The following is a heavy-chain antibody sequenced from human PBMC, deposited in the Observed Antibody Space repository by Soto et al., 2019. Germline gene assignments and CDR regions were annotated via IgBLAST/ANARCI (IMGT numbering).Heavy chain of an antibody. Sequence: QVQLVQSGAEVKKPGSSVKVSCKASGGTFSSYAISWVRQAPGQGLEWMGGIIPIFGTANYAQKFQGRVTVTADESTSTADMALSSLRSEDTAVYYCASERQLLSPFDYWGQGTLVTVSS. J-gene: IGHJ4*02. CDR2: IIPIFGTA. D-gene: IGHD2-2*01. CDR3: ASERQLLSPFDY. CDR1: GGTFSSYA. V-gene: IGHV1-69*12.